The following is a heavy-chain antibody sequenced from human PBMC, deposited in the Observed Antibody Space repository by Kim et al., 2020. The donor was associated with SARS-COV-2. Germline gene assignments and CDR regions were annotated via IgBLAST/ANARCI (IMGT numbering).Heavy chain of an antibody. Sequence: YKGTGKGRIIISRNNSKNTLCLQMSSLTAEDTAIYYCANGAASGIDYWGQGTLVTVSS. J-gene: IGHJ4*02. V-gene: IGHV3-23*01. D-gene: IGHD6-13*01. CDR3: ANGAASGIDY.